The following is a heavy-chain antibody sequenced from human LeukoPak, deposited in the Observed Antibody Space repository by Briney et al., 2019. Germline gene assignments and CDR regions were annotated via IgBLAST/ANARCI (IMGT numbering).Heavy chain of an antibody. V-gene: IGHV3-53*01. CDR2: IFTGDTT. CDR3: AKGSRSIAVDNLCDY. Sequence: GSLRLSCAAPGFPVSGLCFTWVRQAPGKGLGWVSFIFTGDTTYYADSVKGRFIISRDNSKNTLYLQMNSLRAEDTAVYYCAKGSRSIAVDNLCDYWGQGSLVTVSS. D-gene: IGHD6-19*01. CDR1: GFPVSGLC. J-gene: IGHJ4*02.